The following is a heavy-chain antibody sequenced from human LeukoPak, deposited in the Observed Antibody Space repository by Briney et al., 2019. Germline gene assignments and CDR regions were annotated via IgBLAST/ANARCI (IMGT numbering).Heavy chain of an antibody. J-gene: IGHJ3*02. Sequence: PGGSLRLSCAASGFTFDDYAMHWVRQAPGKGLEWFSGISWNSGSIGYADSVKGRFTISRDNAKNSLYLQMNSLRAEDTALYYCAKGSGWRQAAFDIWGQGTMVTVSS. V-gene: IGHV3-9*01. CDR1: GFTFDDYA. CDR2: ISWNSGSI. CDR3: AKGSGWRQAAFDI. D-gene: IGHD6-19*01.